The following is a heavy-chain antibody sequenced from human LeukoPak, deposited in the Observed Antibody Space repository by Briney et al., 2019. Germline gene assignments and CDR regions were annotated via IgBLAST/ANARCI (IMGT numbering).Heavy chain of an antibody. CDR3: ARHTSDGYGPAPYGFDI. D-gene: IGHD2-2*03. Sequence: ETLSLTCTVSGASISSHYWSWIRQPPGKGLEWIGYLYYSGSTNYNPSLKSRVTISVDTSKNQFSLKLSSVTAADTAVYYCARHTSDGYGPAPYGFDIWGQGTMVTVSS. V-gene: IGHV4-59*08. J-gene: IGHJ3*02. CDR2: LYYSGST. CDR1: GASISSHY.